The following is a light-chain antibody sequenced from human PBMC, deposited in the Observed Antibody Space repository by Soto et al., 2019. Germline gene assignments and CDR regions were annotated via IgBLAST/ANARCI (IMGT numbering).Light chain of an antibody. CDR2: DVR. CDR3: CSYAGAYTFI. Sequence: QSALTQPRSVSGSPGQSVAISCTGTNSDVGGYNYVSWYQQHPGKAPKLMIYDVRERPSGVPDRFSGSKSGNTASLTISGLQADDEADYYCCSYAGAYTFIFGGGTKVTVL. J-gene: IGLJ2*01. V-gene: IGLV2-11*01. CDR1: NSDVGGYNY.